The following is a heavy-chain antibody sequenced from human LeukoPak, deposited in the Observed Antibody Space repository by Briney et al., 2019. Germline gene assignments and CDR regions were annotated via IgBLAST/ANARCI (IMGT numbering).Heavy chain of an antibody. Sequence: SETLPLTCTVSGGSISSYYWSWIRQPPGKGLEWIGYIYYSGSTNYNPSLKSRVTISVDTSKSQFSLKLSSVTAADTAVYYCARHKGVYCSSTSCYFSDAFDIWGQGTMVTVSS. J-gene: IGHJ3*02. CDR1: GGSISSYY. V-gene: IGHV4-59*08. D-gene: IGHD2-2*01. CDR2: IYYSGST. CDR3: ARHKGVYCSSTSCYFSDAFDI.